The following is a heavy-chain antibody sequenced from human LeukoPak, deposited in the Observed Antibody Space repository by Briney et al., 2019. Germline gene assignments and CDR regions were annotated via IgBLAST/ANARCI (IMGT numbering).Heavy chain of an antibody. D-gene: IGHD3-10*01. CDR2: IYYSGST. CDR3: ARDYGSGNSQILNY. Sequence: KASETLSLTCTVSGGSISSYYWSWIRQPPGKGLEWIGYIYYSGSTNYNPSLKSRVTISVDTSKNQFSLKLSSVTAADTAMYYSARDYGSGNSQILNYWGQGTLVTVTS. CDR1: GGSISSYY. J-gene: IGHJ4*02. V-gene: IGHV4-59*01.